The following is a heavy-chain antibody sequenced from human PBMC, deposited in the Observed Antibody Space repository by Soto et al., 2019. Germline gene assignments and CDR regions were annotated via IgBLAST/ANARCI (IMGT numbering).Heavy chain of an antibody. V-gene: IGHV4-59*01. CDR2: IYYSGST. J-gene: IGHJ6*02. Sequence: SETLSLTCTVSGGSISSYYWSWIRQPPGKGLEWIGYIYYSGSTNYNPSLKSRVTISVDTSKNQFSLKLSSVTAADTAVYYCASSPEAAMGHYYYYGMDVWGQGTTVTVSS. CDR1: GGSISSYY. CDR3: ASSPEAAMGHYYYYGMDV. D-gene: IGHD5-18*01.